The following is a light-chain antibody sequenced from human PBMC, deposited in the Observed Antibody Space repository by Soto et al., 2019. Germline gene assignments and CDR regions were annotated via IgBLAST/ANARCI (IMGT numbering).Light chain of an antibody. Sequence: EIVLTQAPGTLSLSPGERATLSFRASQSVSSNYLAWYQQKPGQAPSLLIYDASSRATGIPDRFSGSGSGTDFPLTISGLEPEDFAMYYCQQYGSSAPIPFGPGTRLE. CDR3: QQYGSSAPIP. V-gene: IGKV3-20*01. CDR2: DAS. CDR1: QSVSSNY. J-gene: IGKJ5*01.